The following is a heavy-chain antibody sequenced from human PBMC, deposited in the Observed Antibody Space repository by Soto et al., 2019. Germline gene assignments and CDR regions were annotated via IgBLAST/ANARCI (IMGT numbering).Heavy chain of an antibody. V-gene: IGHV1-69*12. CDR1: GGTFSSYG. D-gene: IGHD5-12*01. CDR3: ARDVLGYNSDNWFDP. CDR2: IIPVFGTT. Sequence: QVQLVQSGAEVKKPGSSVKVSCKASGGTFSSYGISWVRQAPGQGLEWMGGIIPVFGTTNYAQRFQGRVTFTADESTNTAYMELSSLRSEDSAVYYCARDVLGYNSDNWFDPWGQGTLVTVSS. J-gene: IGHJ5*02.